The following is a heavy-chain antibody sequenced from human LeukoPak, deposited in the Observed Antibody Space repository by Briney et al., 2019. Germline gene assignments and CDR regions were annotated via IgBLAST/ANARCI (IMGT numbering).Heavy chain of an antibody. CDR1: GFTFSSYS. CDR3: ARDYAAGIDY. Sequence: KPGGSLRLSCAASGFTFSSYSMNWVRQAPGKGLEWVSSISSSSRYIYYADSVKGRFTISRDNAKNSLYLQMNSLRAEDTAVYYCARDYAAGIDYWGQGTLVTVSS. V-gene: IGHV3-21*01. J-gene: IGHJ4*02. CDR2: ISSSSRYI. D-gene: IGHD6-13*01.